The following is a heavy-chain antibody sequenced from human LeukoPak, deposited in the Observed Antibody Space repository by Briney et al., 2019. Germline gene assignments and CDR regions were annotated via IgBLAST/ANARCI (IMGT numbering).Heavy chain of an antibody. CDR1: GASISTFY. J-gene: IGHJ5*02. Sequence: SETLSLTCTVSGASISTFYWSWVRQPAGKGLEWIGRIYSSGSNTCNPSLQSRVTMSVDTSKNQFSLKMNSVTAADTAVYYCARNSGDLWGQGTLVTVSS. V-gene: IGHV4-4*07. CDR3: ARNSGDL. D-gene: IGHD1-26*01. CDR2: IYSSGSN.